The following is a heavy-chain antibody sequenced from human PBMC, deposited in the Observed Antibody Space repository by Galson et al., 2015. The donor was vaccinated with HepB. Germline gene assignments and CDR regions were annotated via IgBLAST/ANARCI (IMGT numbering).Heavy chain of an antibody. V-gene: IGHV3-23*01. Sequence: SLRLSCAASGFTFSSYAMSWVRQAPGKGLEWVSAISGSGGSTYYADSVKGRFTISRDNSKNTLYLQMNSLRAEDTAVYYCAKDLTIFGVNENPDAFDIWGQGTMVTVSS. D-gene: IGHD3-3*01. CDR1: GFTFSSYA. CDR3: AKDLTIFGVNENPDAFDI. J-gene: IGHJ3*02. CDR2: ISGSGGST.